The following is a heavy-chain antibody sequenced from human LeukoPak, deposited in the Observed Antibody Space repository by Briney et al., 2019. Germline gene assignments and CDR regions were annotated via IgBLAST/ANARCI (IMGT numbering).Heavy chain of an antibody. J-gene: IGHJ5*02. Sequence: SETLSLTCDVSGGSISSSSSYWGWAWLRQRPGKGLEWIGSIYYGGSPYYNSSLKSRVTISVDTSKNRISLKLASMSAADTAVYYCAGRPIVGTRGYRFDPWGQGTLVTVSS. CDR3: AGRPIVGTRGYRFDP. D-gene: IGHD1-26*01. V-gene: IGHV4-39*01. CDR2: IYYGGSP. CDR1: GGSISSSSSY.